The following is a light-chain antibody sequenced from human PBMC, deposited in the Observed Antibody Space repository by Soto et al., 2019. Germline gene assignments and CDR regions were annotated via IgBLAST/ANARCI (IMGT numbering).Light chain of an antibody. J-gene: IGKJ1*01. CDR3: QQYGSSSWT. CDR2: GAS. V-gene: IGKV3-20*01. CDR1: QSISSSY. Sequence: EIVLTQSPGTLSLSPGKIATLSCRASQSISSSYLAWYQQRPGQAPGLLIYGASSRATGIPDRFSGSGSGTEFTLTISRLEPEDFAVYYCQQYGSSSWTFGQGTKV.